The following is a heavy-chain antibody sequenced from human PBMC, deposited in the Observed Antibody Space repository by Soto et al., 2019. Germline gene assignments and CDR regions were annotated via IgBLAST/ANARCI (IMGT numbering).Heavy chain of an antibody. CDR1: GFTFSSYE. J-gene: IGHJ4*02. CDR2: ISSSGSTI. CDR3: ERGDYDFWSGFVDY. V-gene: IGHV3-48*03. Sequence: GGSLRLSCAASGFTFSSYEMNWVRQAPGKGLEWVSYISSSGSTIYYADSVKGRFTISRDNAKNSLYLQMNGLRAEDTAVYYCERGDYDFWSGFVDYWGQGTLVTVSS. D-gene: IGHD3-3*01.